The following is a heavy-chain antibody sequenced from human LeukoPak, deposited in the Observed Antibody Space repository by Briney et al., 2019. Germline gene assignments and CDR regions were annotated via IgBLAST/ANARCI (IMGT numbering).Heavy chain of an antibody. D-gene: IGHD2-15*01. V-gene: IGHV1-18*01. CDR2: ISAYNGNT. CDR3: ARVLGYCSGGSCFDY. J-gene: IGHJ4*02. Sequence: GASVKVSCKAFGYTFTSYGISWVRQAPGQGLEWMGWISAYNGNTNYAQKLQGRVTMTTDTSTSTAYMELRSLRSDDTAVYYCARVLGYCSGGSCFDYWGQGTLVTVSS. CDR1: GYTFTSYG.